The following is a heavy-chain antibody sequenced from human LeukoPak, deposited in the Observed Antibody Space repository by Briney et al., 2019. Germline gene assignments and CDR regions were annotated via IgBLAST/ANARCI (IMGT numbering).Heavy chain of an antibody. J-gene: IGHJ6*02. Sequence: PGGSLRLSCAASGFTFSSYWMSWVRQAPGKGLVWVSHINIDGSSTTYADSVKGRFTISRDNAKNTLYLQMNSLRAEDTAVYYCAKDEGYSSSCGDVWGQGTTVTVSS. CDR3: AKDEGYSSSCGDV. CDR1: GFTFSSYW. D-gene: IGHD6-13*01. CDR2: INIDGSST. V-gene: IGHV3-74*01.